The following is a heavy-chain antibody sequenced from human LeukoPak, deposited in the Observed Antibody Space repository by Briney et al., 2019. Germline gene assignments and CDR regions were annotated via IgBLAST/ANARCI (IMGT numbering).Heavy chain of an antibody. V-gene: IGHV5-51*01. Sequence: GESLKISCKGSGSRFSDYWIGWVRQLPGKGLEWMGIIYPDDSDIRYSPSFQGQVTISAGKSIRSAFLQWSSLKASDTAIYYCARLPTGTTSDSYYFDYWGQGTLVTVSS. CDR1: GSRFSDYW. CDR3: ARLPTGTTSDSYYFDY. J-gene: IGHJ4*02. CDR2: IYPDDSDI. D-gene: IGHD1-1*01.